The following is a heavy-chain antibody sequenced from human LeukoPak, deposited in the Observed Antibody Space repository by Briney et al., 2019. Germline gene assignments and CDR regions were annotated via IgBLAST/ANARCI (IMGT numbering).Heavy chain of an antibody. J-gene: IGHJ3*02. V-gene: IGHV4-4*07. CDR2: IYTSGST. D-gene: IGHD2-2*01. CDR1: GGSISSYY. CDR3: AVGYCSSTSCPKGAFDI. Sequence: SETLSLTCTVSGGSISSYYWSWIRQPAGKGLEWIGRIYTSGSTNYNPSLKSRVTISVDTSKNQFSLKLSSVTAADTAVYYCAVGYCSSTSCPKGAFDIWGQGTMVTVSS.